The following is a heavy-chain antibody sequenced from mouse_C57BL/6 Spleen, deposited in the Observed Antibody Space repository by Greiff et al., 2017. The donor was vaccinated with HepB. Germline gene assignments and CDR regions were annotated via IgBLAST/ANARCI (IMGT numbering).Heavy chain of an antibody. Sequence: QVQLQQSGAELVRPGTSVKVSCKASGYAFTNYLIEWVKQRPGQGLEWIGVINPGSGGTNYNEKFKGKATLTADKSSSTAYMQLSSLTSEDSAVYFCARGGDGNYWYFDVWGTGTTVTVSS. V-gene: IGHV1-54*01. CDR2: INPGSGGT. CDR3: ARGGDGNYWYFDV. CDR1: GYAFTNYL. D-gene: IGHD2-1*01. J-gene: IGHJ1*03.